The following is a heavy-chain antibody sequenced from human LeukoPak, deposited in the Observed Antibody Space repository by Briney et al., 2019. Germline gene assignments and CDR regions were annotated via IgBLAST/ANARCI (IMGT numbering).Heavy chain of an antibody. CDR3: ARHCCSGPAKRVFDI. V-gene: IGHV4-39*01. CDR1: GGSIISSDYH. D-gene: IGHD2-15*01. Sequence: SETLSLTCTVSGGSIISSDYHWGWVRQPPGKGLEWIGNISYSGNTDYNPSLRSRVTISVDTSSNQFSLRLGSVTAADTAVYHCARHCCSGPAKRVFDIWGQGTMVTVSS. J-gene: IGHJ3*02. CDR2: ISYSGNT.